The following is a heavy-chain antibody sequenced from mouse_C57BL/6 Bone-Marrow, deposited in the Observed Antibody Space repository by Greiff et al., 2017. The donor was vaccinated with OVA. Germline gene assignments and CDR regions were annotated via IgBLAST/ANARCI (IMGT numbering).Heavy chain of an antibody. J-gene: IGHJ1*03. D-gene: IGHD2-3*01. CDR3: ASGYYSWYFDV. CDR2: IHPNSGST. Sequence: VQLQQPGAELVKPGASVKLSCKASGYTFTSYWMHWVKQRPGQGLAWIGMIHPNSGSTNYNEKFKSKATLTVDKSSSTAYMQLSSLTSKDSAVYYCASGYYSWYFDVWGTGTTVTVSS. V-gene: IGHV1-64*01. CDR1: GYTFTSYW.